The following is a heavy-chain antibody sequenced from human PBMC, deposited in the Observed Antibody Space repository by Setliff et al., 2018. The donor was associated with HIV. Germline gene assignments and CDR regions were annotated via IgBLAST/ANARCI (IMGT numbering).Heavy chain of an antibody. V-gene: IGHV3-30*03. Sequence: GGSLRLSCAASGFTFSSFGMHWVRQAPGKGLEWVAVISYDGSDKYYADSVRGRFTISRDNSKNAVYLQMNSLTAEDTALYYCVRDLARVIAHWGQGTLVTVSS. J-gene: IGHJ4*02. CDR2: ISYDGSDK. D-gene: IGHD2-21*01. CDR3: VRDLARVIAH. CDR1: GFTFSSFG.